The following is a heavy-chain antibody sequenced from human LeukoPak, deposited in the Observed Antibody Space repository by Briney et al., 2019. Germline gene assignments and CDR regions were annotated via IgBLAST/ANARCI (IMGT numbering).Heavy chain of an antibody. CDR1: GSTFSSYA. CDR3: ARGHYYDSSGYRYYFDY. D-gene: IGHD3-22*01. CDR2: ISYDGSNK. V-gene: IGHV3-30-3*01. J-gene: IGHJ4*02. Sequence: GGSLRLSCAASGSTFSSYAMHWVRQAPGKGLEWVAVISYDGSNKYYADSVKGRFTISRDNSKNTLYLQMNSLRAEDTAVYYCARGHYYDSSGYRYYFDYWGQGTLVTVSS.